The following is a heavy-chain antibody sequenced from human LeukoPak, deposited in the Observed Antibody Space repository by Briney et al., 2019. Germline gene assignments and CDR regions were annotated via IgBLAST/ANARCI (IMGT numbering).Heavy chain of an antibody. D-gene: IGHD3-3*01. CDR2: INHSGST. V-gene: IGHV4-34*01. CDR3: ARLLRSGLRRYYFDY. CDR1: GGSFSGYY. Sequence: SETLSLTCAVYGGSFSGYYWSWIRQPPGKGLEWIGEINHSGSTNYNPSLKSRVTISVDTSKNQFSLKLSSVTAADTAVYYCARLLRSGLRRYYFDYWGQGTLVTVSS. J-gene: IGHJ4*02.